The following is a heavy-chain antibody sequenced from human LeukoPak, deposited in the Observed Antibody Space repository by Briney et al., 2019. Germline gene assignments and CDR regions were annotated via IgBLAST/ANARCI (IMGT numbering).Heavy chain of an antibody. CDR3: ARGGGSRLGYFDL. V-gene: IGHV1-69*05. Sequence: SVKVSCKASGGTFSSYAISWVRQAPGQGLEWMGGIIPIFGAANYAQKFQGRVTITTDESTSTAYMELSSLRSEDTAVYYCARGGGSRLGYFDLWGRGTLVTVSS. CDR1: GGTFSSYA. CDR2: IIPIFGAA. J-gene: IGHJ2*01. D-gene: IGHD1-26*01.